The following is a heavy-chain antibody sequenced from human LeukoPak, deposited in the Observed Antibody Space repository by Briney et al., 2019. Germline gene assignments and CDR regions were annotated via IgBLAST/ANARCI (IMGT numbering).Heavy chain of an antibody. V-gene: IGHV3-15*01. CDR2: IKSKTDGGTT. CDR1: GFTFSNAW. J-gene: IGHJ4*02. CDR3: TTDSSSWYNFDY. Sequence: GGSLRLSCAASGFTFSNAWMSWVRQAPGKGLEWGGRIKSKTDGGTTDYAAPVKGRFTISRDDSKNTLYLQMNSLKTEDTAVYYCTTDSSSWYNFDYWGQGTLVTVSS. D-gene: IGHD6-13*01.